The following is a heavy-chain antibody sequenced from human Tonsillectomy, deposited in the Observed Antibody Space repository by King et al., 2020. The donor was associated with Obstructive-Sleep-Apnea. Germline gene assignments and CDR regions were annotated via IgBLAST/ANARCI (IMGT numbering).Heavy chain of an antibody. J-gene: IGHJ4*02. CDR3: IGTGSYYPVYFDY. D-gene: IGHD3-10*01. Sequence: VQLVQSGAEVKKPGASVKVSCKVSGYTLIELSMHWVRQAPGKGLEWMGGFDPENGETIYAQKFQGRVTMPEDTSTDTAYMELSSLRSDDTAVYYCIGTGSYYPVYFDYWGQGTLVTVSS. CDR1: GYTLIELS. CDR2: FDPENGET. V-gene: IGHV1-24*01.